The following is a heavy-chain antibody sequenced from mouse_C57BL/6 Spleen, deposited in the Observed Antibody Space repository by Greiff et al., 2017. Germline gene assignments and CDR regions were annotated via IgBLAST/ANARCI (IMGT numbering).Heavy chain of an antibody. CDR2: IDPSDSYT. J-gene: IGHJ1*03. D-gene: IGHD1-1*01. CDR3: ARRGLSSTGYFDV. CDR1: GYTFTSYW. V-gene: IGHV1-50*01. Sequence: QVQLKQPGAELVKPGASVKLSCKASGYTFTSYWMQWVKQRPGQGLEWIGEIDPSDSYTNYNQKFKGKATLTVDTSSSTAYMQLSSLTSEDSAVYYCARRGLSSTGYFDVWGTGTTVTVSS.